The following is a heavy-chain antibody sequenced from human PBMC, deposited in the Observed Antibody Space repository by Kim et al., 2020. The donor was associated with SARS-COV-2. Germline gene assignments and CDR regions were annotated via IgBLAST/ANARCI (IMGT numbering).Heavy chain of an antibody. CDR2: ISGSGGST. CDR3: AKDLGREYYGSGSYDY. D-gene: IGHD3-10*01. V-gene: IGHV3-23*01. J-gene: IGHJ4*02. Sequence: GGSLRLSCAASGFTFSSYAMSWVRQAPGKGLEWVSAISGSGGSTYYADSVKGRFTISRDNSKNTLYLQMNSLRAEDTAVYYCAKDLGREYYGSGSYDYWGQGTLVTVSS. CDR1: GFTFSSYA.